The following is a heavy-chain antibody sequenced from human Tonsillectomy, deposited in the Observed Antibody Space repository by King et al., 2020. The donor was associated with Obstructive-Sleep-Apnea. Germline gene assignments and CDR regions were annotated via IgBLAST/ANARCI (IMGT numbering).Heavy chain of an antibody. V-gene: IGHV1-2*02. J-gene: IGHJ4*02. CDR3: ARDRGGYDSSGYYLDYFDY. CDR2: INPSSGGT. D-gene: IGHD3-22*01. CDR1: GYTSTGYF. Sequence: QLVQSGAEVKRPGASVKVSCKASGYTSTGYFMHWVRQAPGQGLEWMGWINPSSGGTKYAQKFQDRVTMTRDTSISTAYMELSRLTSDDTAVYYCARDRGGYDSSGYYLDYFDYWGQGTLVTVSS.